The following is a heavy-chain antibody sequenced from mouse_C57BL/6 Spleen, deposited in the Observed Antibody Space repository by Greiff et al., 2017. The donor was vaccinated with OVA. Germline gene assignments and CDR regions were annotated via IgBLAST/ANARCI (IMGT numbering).Heavy chain of an antibody. D-gene: IGHD1-1*01. V-gene: IGHV14-4*01. J-gene: IGHJ3*01. CDR2: IDPENGDT. Sequence: VQLQQSGAELVRPGASVKLSCTASGFNIKDDYMHWVKQRPEPGLEWIGWIDPENGDTESASKFQGKATITADTSSNTAYLQLSSLTSEDTAVYYCTTGYYGSRAWFAYWGQGTLVTVSA. CDR1: GFNIKDDY. CDR3: TTGYYGSRAWFAY.